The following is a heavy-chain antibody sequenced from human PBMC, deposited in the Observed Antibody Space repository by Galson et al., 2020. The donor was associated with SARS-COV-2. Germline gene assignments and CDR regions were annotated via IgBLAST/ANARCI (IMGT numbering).Heavy chain of an antibody. CDR1: GGSISSSSYY. CDR3: ASFPKGDRITVGGVIVLVDY. V-gene: IGHV4-39*01. Sequence: ASETLSLTCTVSGGSISSSSYYWGWIRQPPGKGLEWIGSIYYSGSTYYNPSLKSRVTISVDTSKNQFSLKLSSVTAADTAVYYCASFPKGDRITVGGVIVLVDYWGQGTLVTVSS. CDR2: IYYSGST. D-gene: IGHD3-16*02. J-gene: IGHJ4*02.